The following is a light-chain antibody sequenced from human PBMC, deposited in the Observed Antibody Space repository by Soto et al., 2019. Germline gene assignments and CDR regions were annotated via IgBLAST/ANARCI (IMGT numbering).Light chain of an antibody. J-gene: IGLJ1*01. V-gene: IGLV1-44*01. Sequence: QSALTQPPSASGTPGQRVTISCSGSSSKVGSNTVNWYQQLPGTAPKLLIYSNNQRPSGVPDRFSGSKSGTSASLAICGFQSGDDADYYCAAWDDSLNAYVFATGTKVTVL. CDR3: AAWDDSLNAYV. CDR1: SSKVGSNT. CDR2: SNN.